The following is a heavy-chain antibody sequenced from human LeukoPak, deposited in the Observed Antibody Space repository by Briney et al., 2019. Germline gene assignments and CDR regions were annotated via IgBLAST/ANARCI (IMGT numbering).Heavy chain of an antibody. J-gene: IGHJ4*02. CDR3: AKDHYDSIRPFDY. D-gene: IGHD3-22*01. Sequence: GGSLRLSCAASGFTFSSYAMHWVRQAPGKGLEWVAVISYDGSNKYYADSVKGRFTISRDNSKNTLYLQMNSLRAEDTAVYYCAKDHYDSIRPFDYLGQGTLVTVSS. V-gene: IGHV3-30-3*01. CDR1: GFTFSSYA. CDR2: ISYDGSNK.